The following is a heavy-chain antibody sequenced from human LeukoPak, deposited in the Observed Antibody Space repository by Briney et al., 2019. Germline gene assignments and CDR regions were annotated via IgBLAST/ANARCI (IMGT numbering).Heavy chain of an antibody. D-gene: IGHD6-19*01. CDR3: ARGIAVAGTVFDY. CDR1: GGTFSSYA. Sequence: SVKVSCKLSGGTFSSYAISWVRQAPGQGLEWMGGIIPIFGTANYAQKFQGRVTITADESTSTAYMELSSLRSEDTAVYYCARGIAVAGTVFDYWGQGTLVTVSS. CDR2: IIPIFGTA. V-gene: IGHV1-69*13. J-gene: IGHJ4*02.